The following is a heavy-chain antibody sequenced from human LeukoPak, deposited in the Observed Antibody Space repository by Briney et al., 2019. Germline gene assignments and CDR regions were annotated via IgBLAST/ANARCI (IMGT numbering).Heavy chain of an antibody. Sequence: SDTLSLTCAVNGDSFTAYSWSWFRQPPGKGLEWIGQLSPSGRTHYNPSLASRVTFSLDTSKTQFYLELKSVTAADTAVYYCARAGTEAMTTPAYPVFYYFYLDVWGTGTTVTVS. CDR3: ARAGTEAMTTPAYPVFYYFYLDV. CDR1: GDSFTAYS. CDR2: LSPSGRT. D-gene: IGHD4-11*01. V-gene: IGHV4-34*01. J-gene: IGHJ6*03.